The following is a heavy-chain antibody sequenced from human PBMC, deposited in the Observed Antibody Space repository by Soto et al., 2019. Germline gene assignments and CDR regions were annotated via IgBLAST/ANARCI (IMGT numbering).Heavy chain of an antibody. V-gene: IGHV4-59*01. D-gene: IGHD6-19*01. Sequence: DTLSLTCSVSGGSISGSYWSWIRQSPGKGLEWLGYVYYTGSTNYSPSLRSRVSISVDTSKNEFSLRLSSVTAADTAVYFCARSVAVPGAHIDYWGQGTQVTVSS. J-gene: IGHJ4*02. CDR3: ARSVAVPGAHIDY. CDR1: GGSISGSY. CDR2: VYYTGST.